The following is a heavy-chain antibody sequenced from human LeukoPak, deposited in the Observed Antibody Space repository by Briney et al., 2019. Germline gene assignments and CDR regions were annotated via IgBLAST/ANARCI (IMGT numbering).Heavy chain of an antibody. D-gene: IGHD1-20*01. CDR2: ISGSGVGT. Sequence: GGSLRLSCAGSGFIFRNYAMSWVRQAPGMGLEWVSAISGSGVGTNYADSVKGRFTISRDNSKNTLYLQMNSLRAEDMAVYYCAINGRDDHDKYFFDFWGQGTQVTVSS. J-gene: IGHJ4*02. CDR3: AINGRDDHDKYFFDF. CDR1: GFIFRNYA. V-gene: IGHV3-23*01.